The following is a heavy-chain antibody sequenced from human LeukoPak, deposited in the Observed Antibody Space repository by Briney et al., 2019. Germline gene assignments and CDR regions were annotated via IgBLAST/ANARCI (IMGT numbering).Heavy chain of an antibody. D-gene: IGHD6-25*01. CDR1: GFTSSSYG. CDR3: VKDHSSGLLG. CDR2: IRYDGGSI. V-gene: IGHV3-30*02. Sequence: SGGSLRLSCAASGFTSSSYGMHWVRQAPGKGLEWVAFIRYDGGSIYYADSVKARFTISRDNSKDTLYVQMNSLRVEDTAVYHCVKDHSSGLLGWGQGTLVTVSS. J-gene: IGHJ4*02.